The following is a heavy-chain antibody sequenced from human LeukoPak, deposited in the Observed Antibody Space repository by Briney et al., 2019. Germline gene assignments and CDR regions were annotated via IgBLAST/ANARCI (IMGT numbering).Heavy chain of an antibody. CDR3: ARRISSGWYQFVDY. V-gene: IGHV4-39*07. CDR1: GGSISSYY. Sequence: PSETLSLTCTVSGGSISSYYWSWIRQPPGKGLEWIGSIYYSGSTYYNPSLKSRVTISVDTSKNQFSLKLSSVTAADTAVYYCARRISSGWYQFVDYWGQGTLVTVSS. CDR2: IYYSGST. J-gene: IGHJ4*02. D-gene: IGHD6-19*01.